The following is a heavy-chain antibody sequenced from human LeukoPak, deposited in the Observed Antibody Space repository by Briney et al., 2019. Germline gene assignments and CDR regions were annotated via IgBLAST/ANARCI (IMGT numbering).Heavy chain of an antibody. CDR1: GSTFDDYG. D-gene: IGHD6-13*01. CDR3: AKDYGYSSSWYDY. V-gene: IGHV3-9*01. J-gene: IGHJ4*02. CDR2: ISWNSASV. Sequence: GGSLRLSCEASGSTFDDYGMHWVRQAPGKGLEWVSSISWNSASVGYVDSAKGRFTISRDNAKKTLYLQMNSLRAEDTALYYCAKDYGYSSSWYDYWGQGTLVTVSS.